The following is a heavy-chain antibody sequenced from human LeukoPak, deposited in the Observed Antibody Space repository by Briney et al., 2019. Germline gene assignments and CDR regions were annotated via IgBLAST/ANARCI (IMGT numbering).Heavy chain of an antibody. J-gene: IGHJ4*02. V-gene: IGHV3-30*18. Sequence: GGSLRLSCAASGFTFSSYGMHWVRQAPGKGLEWVAVISYDGSNKYYADSVKARFTISRDNSKNTLYLQMNSLRAEDTAVYYCAKGDSIAVAGTGLDYWGQGTLVTVSS. D-gene: IGHD6-19*01. CDR1: GFTFSSYG. CDR2: ISYDGSNK. CDR3: AKGDSIAVAGTGLDY.